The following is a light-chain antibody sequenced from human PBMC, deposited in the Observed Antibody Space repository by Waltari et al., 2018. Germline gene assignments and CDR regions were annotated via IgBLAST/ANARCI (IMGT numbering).Light chain of an antibody. J-gene: IGLJ3*02. CDR2: RNN. CDR1: SSNIGSNY. CDR3: AAWYDSLSGWV. V-gene: IGLV1-47*01. Sequence: QSVLTQPPSASGTPGQRVTISCSGSSSNIGSNYVYWYQQLPGTAPKLLIYRNNQRPSGVPDRFSGSNSGTSASLAISGLRSEDEADYYCAAWYDSLSGWVFGGGTKLTVL.